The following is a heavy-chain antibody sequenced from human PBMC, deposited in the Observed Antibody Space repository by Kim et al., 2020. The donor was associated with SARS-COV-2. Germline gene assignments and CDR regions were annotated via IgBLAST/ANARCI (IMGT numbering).Heavy chain of an antibody. J-gene: IGHJ6*02. Sequence: SETLSLTCTVSGGSISSSSYYWGWIRQPPGKGLEWIGSIYYSGSTYYNPSLKSRVTISVDTSKNQFSLKLSSVTAADTAVYYCAGQQPEQWLVRAYYYYGMDVWGQGTTVTVSS. CDR2: IYYSGST. CDR1: GGSISSSSYY. CDR3: AGQQPEQWLVRAYYYYGMDV. V-gene: IGHV4-39*01. D-gene: IGHD6-19*01.